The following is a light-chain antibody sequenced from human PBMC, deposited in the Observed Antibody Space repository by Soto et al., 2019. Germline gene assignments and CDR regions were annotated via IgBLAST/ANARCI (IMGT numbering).Light chain of an antibody. J-gene: IGLJ3*02. CDR1: RSNIGSNY. V-gene: IGLV1-47*02. CDR3: AAWDDRLSAWV. Sequence: QSVLTQPPSASGTPGQRVTISCSGSRSNIGSNYVYWYQQLPGTAPKLLIYSDSQRPSGVPDRFSGSKSGTSASLAISGLRSEDEADYYCAAWDDRLSAWVFGGGTQLTVL. CDR2: SDS.